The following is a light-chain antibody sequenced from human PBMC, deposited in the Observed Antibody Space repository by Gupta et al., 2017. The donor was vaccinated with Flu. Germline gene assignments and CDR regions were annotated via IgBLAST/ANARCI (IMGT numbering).Light chain of an antibody. CDR3: QQRYSTPWT. V-gene: IGKV1-39*01. CDR2: TAS. CDR1: QSISSF. Sequence: GDRVTITCRASQSISSFVNWYQRGPGKAPKLLIHTASRVQKGVPSRSSGSGSKTEFTLTISRLQPEDFATYYCQQRYSTPWTFGQGTKVDIK. J-gene: IGKJ1*01.